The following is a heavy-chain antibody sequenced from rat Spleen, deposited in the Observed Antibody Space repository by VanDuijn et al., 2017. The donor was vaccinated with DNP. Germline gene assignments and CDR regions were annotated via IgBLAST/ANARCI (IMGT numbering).Heavy chain of an antibody. V-gene: IGHV5-22*01. CDR2: ISYEGSST. CDR1: GFTFSDYY. D-gene: IGHD1-4*01. J-gene: IGHJ2*01. CDR3: ARGNYPGINTFDY. Sequence: EVQLVESGGGLVQPGRSLKLSCAASGFTFSDYYMAWVRQAPKKGLEWVAYISYEGSSTYYRDSVKGRFTMSRDNAKSTLYLKMNSLRSEDTAIYYCARGNYPGINTFDYWGQGVTVTVSS.